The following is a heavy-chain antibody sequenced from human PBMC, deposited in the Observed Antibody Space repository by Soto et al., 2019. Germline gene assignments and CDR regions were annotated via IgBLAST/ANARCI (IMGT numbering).Heavy chain of an antibody. CDR3: ARDPSVGAMGFPDY. CDR1: GYTFTSYG. V-gene: IGHV1-18*04. D-gene: IGHD1-26*01. J-gene: IGHJ4*02. Sequence: ASVKVSCKASGYTFTSYGISWVRQAPGQGLEWMGWISAYNGNTNYAQKLQGRVTMTTDTSTSTAYMELRSLRFDDTAVYYCARDPSVGAMGFPDYWGQGTLVTVSS. CDR2: ISAYNGNT.